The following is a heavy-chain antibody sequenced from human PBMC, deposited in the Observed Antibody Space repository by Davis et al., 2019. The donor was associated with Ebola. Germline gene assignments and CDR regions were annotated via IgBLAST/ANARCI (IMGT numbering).Heavy chain of an antibody. J-gene: IGHJ4*02. V-gene: IGHV3-33*01. D-gene: IGHD6-19*01. CDR3: AGQNLGIAVAGTGY. Sequence: GESLKISCAASGFTFSSYGMHWVRQAPGKGLEWVAVIWYDGSNKYYADSVKGRFTISRDNSKNTLYLQMNSLRAEDTAVYYCAGQNLGIAVAGTGYWGQGTLVTVSS. CDR1: GFTFSSYG. CDR2: IWYDGSNK.